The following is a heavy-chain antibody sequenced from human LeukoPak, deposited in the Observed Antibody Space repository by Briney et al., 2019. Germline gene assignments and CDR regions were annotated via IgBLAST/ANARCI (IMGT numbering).Heavy chain of an antibody. CDR3: ARVDGDHHPIDY. J-gene: IGHJ4*02. Sequence: PGGSLRLSCAASGFTFSDYYMSWIRQAPGKGLEWVSYISSSGSTIYYADSVKGRFTISRDNSKNTLYLQMNSLRAEDTAVYYCARVDGDHHPIDYWGQGTLVTVSS. CDR2: ISSSGSTI. D-gene: IGHD4-17*01. V-gene: IGHV3-11*04. CDR1: GFTFSDYY.